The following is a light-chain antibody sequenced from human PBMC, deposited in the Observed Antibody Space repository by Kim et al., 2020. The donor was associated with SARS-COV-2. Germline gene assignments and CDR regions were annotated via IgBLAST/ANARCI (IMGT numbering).Light chain of an antibody. CDR1: QSISGY. V-gene: IGKV3-11*01. Sequence: SPGESATLSGRASQSISGYVGWYQQKRGEATRLLNYDASNRATGIPDRFSGSGSGTDFTLTISSLEPEDVAIYYCQQRNNWPPAVTFGGGTKVDIK. CDR2: DAS. J-gene: IGKJ4*01. CDR3: QQRNNWPPAVT.